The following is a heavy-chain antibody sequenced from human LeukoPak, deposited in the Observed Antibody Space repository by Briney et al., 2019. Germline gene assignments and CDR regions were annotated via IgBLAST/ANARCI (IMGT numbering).Heavy chain of an antibody. J-gene: IGHJ4*02. Sequence: PGGSLRLSCAASGFTFSSYEMNWVRQAPGKGLEWVSYISSSGSTIYYADSVKGRFTISRDNAKNPLYLQMNSLRAEDTAVYYCATWGYYDSSGYSPDFDYWGQGTLVTVSS. CDR2: ISSSGSTI. V-gene: IGHV3-48*03. CDR3: ATWGYYDSSGYSPDFDY. CDR1: GFTFSSYE. D-gene: IGHD3-22*01.